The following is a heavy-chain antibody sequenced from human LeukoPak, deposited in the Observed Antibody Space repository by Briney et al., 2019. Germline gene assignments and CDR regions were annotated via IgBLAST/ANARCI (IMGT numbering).Heavy chain of an antibody. CDR3: AKDIGAVTSFRMDV. D-gene: IGHD2-2*01. CDR1: GFTFSGNW. CDR2: ISWNSGSI. Sequence: GGSLRLSCAASGFTFSGNWMSWVRQAPGKGLEWVSGISWNSGSIGYADSVKGRFTISRDNAKNSLYLQMNSLRAEDTALYYCAKDIGAVTSFRMDVWGQGTSVTVSS. V-gene: IGHV3-9*01. J-gene: IGHJ6*02.